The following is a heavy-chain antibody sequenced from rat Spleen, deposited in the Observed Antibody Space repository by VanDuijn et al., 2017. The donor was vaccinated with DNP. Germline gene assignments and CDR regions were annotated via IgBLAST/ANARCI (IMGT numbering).Heavy chain of an antibody. CDR2: LSPSGGSS. Sequence: EVQLVESGGDLVQPGRSLKLSCVASGFTFNYYWMAWIRQVPGKGLEWVASLSPSGGSSYYRDSVKGRFTVSRDNAKSRLYLQMDSLRSEDTATYYCAREGDYYDGYGDALDAWGQGTSVTVSS. D-gene: IGHD1-12*03. CDR3: AREGDYYDGYGDALDA. CDR1: GFTFNYYW. J-gene: IGHJ4*01. V-gene: IGHV5-31*01.